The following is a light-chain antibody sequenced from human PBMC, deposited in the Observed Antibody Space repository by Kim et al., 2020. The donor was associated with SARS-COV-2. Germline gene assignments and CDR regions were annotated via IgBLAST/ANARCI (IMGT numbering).Light chain of an antibody. V-gene: IGLV1-40*01. CDR3: QSYDSSPPTWV. CDR1: RANIAARYV. J-gene: IGLJ3*02. CDR2: GNF. Sequence: RFTHSGTGGRANIAARYVVHWYQPLPGTAPRLLFYGNFNRPSGVPDRFSASKSGTSASLAITDLQADDEADYYCQSYDSSPPTWVFGGGTKVTVL.